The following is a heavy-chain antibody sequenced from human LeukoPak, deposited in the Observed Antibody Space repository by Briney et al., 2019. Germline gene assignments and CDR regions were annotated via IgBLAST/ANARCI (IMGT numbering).Heavy chain of an antibody. Sequence: SETLSLTCTVSGGSISSYYWSWIRQPPGKGLEWIGYIYYSGSTNYNPSLKSRVTISVDTSKNQFSLRLSSVTAADTAVYYCARDYGRFDPWGPGTLVTVSS. D-gene: IGHD4-17*01. CDR3: ARDYGRFDP. CDR1: GGSISSYY. CDR2: IYYSGST. J-gene: IGHJ5*02. V-gene: IGHV4-59*01.